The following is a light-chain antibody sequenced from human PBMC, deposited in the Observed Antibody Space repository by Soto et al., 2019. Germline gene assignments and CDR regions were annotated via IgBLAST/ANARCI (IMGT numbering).Light chain of an antibody. Sequence: QSALTQPPSASGSPGQSVTISCTGTSSDVGGYNYVSWYQQYPGRAPKLMIYEVTKRPSGVPDRFSGSKSGNTASLTVSGLQAEDEDDYDCSSYAASNNFYFVFGGGTKVTVL. CDR2: EVT. J-gene: IGLJ3*02. V-gene: IGLV2-8*01. CDR3: SSYAASNNFYFV. CDR1: SSDVGGYNY.